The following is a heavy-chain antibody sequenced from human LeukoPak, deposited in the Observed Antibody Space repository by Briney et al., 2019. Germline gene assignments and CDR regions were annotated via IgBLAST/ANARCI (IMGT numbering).Heavy chain of an antibody. CDR1: GYTFTSYY. CDR2: INPSGGST. CDR3: ARDSRITIFGVVIGYNWFDP. D-gene: IGHD3-3*01. J-gene: IGHJ5*02. V-gene: IGHV1-46*01. Sequence: ASVKVSCEASGYTFTSYYMHWVRQAPGQGLEWMGIINPSGGSTSYAQKFQGRVTMTRDTSTSTVYVELSSLRSEDTAVYYCARDSRITIFGVVIGYNWFDPWGQGTLVTVSS.